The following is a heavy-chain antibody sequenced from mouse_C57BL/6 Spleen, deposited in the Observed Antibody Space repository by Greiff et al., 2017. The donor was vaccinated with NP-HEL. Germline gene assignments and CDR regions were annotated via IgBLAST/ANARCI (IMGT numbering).Heavy chain of an antibody. D-gene: IGHD1-1*01. V-gene: IGHV5-9-1*02. Sequence: EVKVVESGEGLVKPGGSLKLSCAASGFTFSSYAMSWVRQTPEKRLEWVAYISSGGDYIYYADTVKGRFTISRDNARNTLYLQMSSLKSEDTAMYYCTRDHGGSSHWYFDVWGTGTTVTVSS. CDR3: TRDHGGSSHWYFDV. CDR1: GFTFSSYA. J-gene: IGHJ1*03. CDR2: ISSGGDYI.